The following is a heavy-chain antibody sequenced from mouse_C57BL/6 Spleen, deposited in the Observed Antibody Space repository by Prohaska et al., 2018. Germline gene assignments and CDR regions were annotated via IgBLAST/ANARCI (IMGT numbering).Heavy chain of an antibody. J-gene: IGHJ3*01. Sequence: SYWMQWVKQRPGQGLEWIGEIDPSDSYTNYNQKFKGKATLTVDTSSSTTYMQLSSLTSEDSAVYHCDRLSNYASSYAIANWGQGTTVTVSS. CDR2: IDPSDSYT. CDR1: SYW. V-gene: IGHV1-50*01. D-gene: IGHD1-1*01. CDR3: DRLSNYASSYAIAN.